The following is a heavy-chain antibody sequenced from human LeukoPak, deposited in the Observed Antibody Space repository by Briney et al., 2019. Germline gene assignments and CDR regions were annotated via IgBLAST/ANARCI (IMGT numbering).Heavy chain of an antibody. V-gene: IGHV1-18*01. CDR2: ISAYNGNT. J-gene: IGHJ6*02. Sequence: ASVKVSCKASGYTFTSYGISWVRQAPGQGLEWMGWISAYNGNTNYAQKLQGRVTTTTDTSTSTAYMELRSLRSDDTAVYYCAREGGFLEYYYGMDVWGQGTTVAVSS. CDR1: GYTFTSYG. D-gene: IGHD3-3*01. CDR3: AREGGFLEYYYGMDV.